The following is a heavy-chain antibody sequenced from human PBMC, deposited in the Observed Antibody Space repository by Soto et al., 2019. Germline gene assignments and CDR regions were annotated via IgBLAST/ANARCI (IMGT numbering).Heavy chain of an antibody. D-gene: IGHD3-10*01. CDR2: IIPIFGTA. Sequence: QVQLMQSGAEVKKPGSSVKVSCKASGGIFSSYAISWVRQAPGQGLKWMGGIIPIFGTANYAQKFQGRVTITADESTSTAYMELSSLRSEDTAVYYCARDALEVLGVIAGYYFDYWGQGTLVTVSS. J-gene: IGHJ4*02. CDR1: GGIFSSYA. V-gene: IGHV1-69*01. CDR3: ARDALEVLGVIAGYYFDY.